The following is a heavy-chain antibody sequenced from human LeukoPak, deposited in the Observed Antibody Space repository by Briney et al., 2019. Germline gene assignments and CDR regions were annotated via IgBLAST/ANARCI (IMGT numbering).Heavy chain of an antibody. J-gene: IGHJ4*02. CDR2: VSHDGSTK. V-gene: IGHV3-30*10. CDR1: GFSFSTYA. CDR3: ARAIMGTENLDY. D-gene: IGHD5-18*01. Sequence: GGSLRLSYAASGFSFSTYAMHWVRQAPGMGPEWVAVVSHDGSTKYYTNSVRGRFTISRDNSKNTFFLQLNGLRTGDTAVYYCARAIMGTENLDYWGQGTLVTVSS.